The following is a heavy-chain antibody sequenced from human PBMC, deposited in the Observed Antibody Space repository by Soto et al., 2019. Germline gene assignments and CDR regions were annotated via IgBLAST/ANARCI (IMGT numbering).Heavy chain of an antibody. CDR2: ISMSSSTI. CDR1: GFTFSSYS. V-gene: IGHV3-48*01. D-gene: IGHD3-22*01. Sequence: EVQLVESGGGLVQPGGSLRLSCAASGFTFSSYSMNWVRQAPVKGLELVSYISMSSSTIYYADSVNVRFTISRDNAKNSLYLQMHSLRAEDTAVYYCARASPYYSASSGYLGDWYFDLWGRGTLVTVSS. J-gene: IGHJ2*01. CDR3: ARASPYYSASSGYLGDWYFDL.